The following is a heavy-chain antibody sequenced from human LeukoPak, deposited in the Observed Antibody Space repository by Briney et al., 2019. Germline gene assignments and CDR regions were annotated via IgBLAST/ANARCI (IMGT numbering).Heavy chain of an antibody. CDR2: IRSKAYGGTT. J-gene: IGHJ4*02. D-gene: IGHD1-26*01. CDR3: TRGRIVGNPLDY. V-gene: IGHV3-49*04. CDR1: GFTFGDYA. Sequence: GGSLRLSCTASGFTFGDYAMSWVRQAPGKGLEWVGFIRSKAYGGTTEYAASVKGRFTISRDDSKSIAYQQMNSLKTEDTAVYYCTRGRIVGNPLDYWGQGTLVTVSS.